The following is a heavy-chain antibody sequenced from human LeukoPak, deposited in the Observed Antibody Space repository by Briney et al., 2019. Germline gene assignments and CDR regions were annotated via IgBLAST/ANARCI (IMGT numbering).Heavy chain of an antibody. D-gene: IGHD3-22*01. CDR3: AKGDYYDSSGYYTDFDY. CDR2: ISYDGSNK. CDR1: GFTFSSYG. Sequence: PGGSLRLSCAASGFTFSSYGMLWVRQAPGKGREWVAVISYDGSNKYYADSVKGRFTISRDNSKNTLYLQMNSLRAEDTAVYYCAKGDYYDSSGYYTDFDYWGQGTLVTVSS. V-gene: IGHV3-30*18. J-gene: IGHJ4*02.